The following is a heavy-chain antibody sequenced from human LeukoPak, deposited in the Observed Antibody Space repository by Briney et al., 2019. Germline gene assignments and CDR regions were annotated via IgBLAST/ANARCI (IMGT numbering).Heavy chain of an antibody. CDR3: ARDSLTGYYTYYFDY. V-gene: IGHV1-2*02. CDR2: INPNSGGT. D-gene: IGHD3-9*01. J-gene: IGHJ4*02. Sequence: ASVKVSCKASGYTFTGYFMHWVRQAPGQGLGWMGWINPNSGGTNYAQKFQGRVTMTRDTSISTAYMELSRLRSDDTAVYYCARDSLTGYYTYYFDYWGQGTLVTVSS. CDR1: GYTFTGYF.